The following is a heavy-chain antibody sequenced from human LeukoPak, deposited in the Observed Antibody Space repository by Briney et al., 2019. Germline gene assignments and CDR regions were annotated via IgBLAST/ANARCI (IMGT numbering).Heavy chain of an antibody. CDR2: IYYSGST. D-gene: IGHD5-18*01. J-gene: IGHJ4*02. V-gene: IGHV4-59*12. CDR3: ARDSWRGYSYDSDY. Sequence: SETLSLTCTVSGGSISSYYWSWIRQPPGKGLEWIGYIYYSGSTNYNPSLKSRVTISVDTSKNQFSLKLSSVTAADTAVYYCARDSWRGYSYDSDYWGQGTLVTVSS. CDR1: GGSISSYY.